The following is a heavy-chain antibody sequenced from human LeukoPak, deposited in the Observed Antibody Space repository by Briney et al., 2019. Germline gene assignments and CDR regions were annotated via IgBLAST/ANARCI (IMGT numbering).Heavy chain of an antibody. V-gene: IGHV3-21*01. CDR1: GFTFSSYS. D-gene: IGHD6-13*01. CDR3: ANYTPQLHTGVAEDY. J-gene: IGHJ4*02. CDR2: ISSSSSYI. Sequence: PGGSLRLSCAASGFTFSSYSMSWVRQAPGKGLEWVSSISSSSSYIYYADSVKGRFTISRDNAKNSLYLQMNSLRAEDTAVYYCANYTPQLHTGVAEDYWGQGTLVTVSS.